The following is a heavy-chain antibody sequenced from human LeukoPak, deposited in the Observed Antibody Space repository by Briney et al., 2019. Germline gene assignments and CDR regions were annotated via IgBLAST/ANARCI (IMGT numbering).Heavy chain of an antibody. CDR1: GFTFNRYN. Sequence: GGSLRLSCAASGFTFNRYNMNWVRRAPGKGLEWVSSISTSSSYIYYADSVKGRFTISRDNAKNSLYLQMNSLRAEDTAVYYCARDGKAVAVAFDIWGQGTMVTVSS. D-gene: IGHD6-19*01. J-gene: IGHJ3*02. V-gene: IGHV3-21*01. CDR3: ARDGKAVAVAFDI. CDR2: ISTSSSYI.